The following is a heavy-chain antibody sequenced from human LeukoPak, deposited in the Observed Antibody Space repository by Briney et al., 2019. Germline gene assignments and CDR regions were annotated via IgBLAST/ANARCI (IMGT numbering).Heavy chain of an antibody. J-gene: IGHJ4*02. Sequence: GGSLRLSCAASGFTFSTYNMNWVRQAPGKGLEWVSYISSGSGTIYYADSVKGRFTISRDNAKNSLYLQMSSLRAEDTAVYYCARLTTVTNDGVYWGQGTLVTVSS. D-gene: IGHD4-17*01. CDR2: ISSGSGTI. CDR3: ARLTTVTNDGVY. V-gene: IGHV3-48*01. CDR1: GFTFSTYN.